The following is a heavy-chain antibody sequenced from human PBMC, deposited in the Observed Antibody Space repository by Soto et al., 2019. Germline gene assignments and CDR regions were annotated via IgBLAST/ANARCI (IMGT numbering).Heavy chain of an antibody. V-gene: IGHV1-69*01. D-gene: IGHD6-6*01. J-gene: IGHJ5*02. CDR2: IIHIFDTS. CDR1: GGTFSSFV. CDR3: ARDSGAYSGSVTWFDP. Sequence: QVQLVQSGAEVKKPGSSVKVSCKASGGTFSSFVISWVRQAPGQGLEWMGGIIHIFDTSNYAQKFQGRITITADESTSTAYIELSSLRSEDTAVYYCARDSGAYSGSVTWFDPCGQGTLVTVSS.